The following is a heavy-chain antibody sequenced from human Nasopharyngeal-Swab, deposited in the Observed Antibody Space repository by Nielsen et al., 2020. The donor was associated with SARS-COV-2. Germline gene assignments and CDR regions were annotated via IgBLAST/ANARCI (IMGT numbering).Heavy chain of an antibody. CDR1: GGSISSSNW. D-gene: IGHD2-15*01. V-gene: IGHV4-4*02. CDR2: IYHSGST. J-gene: IGHJ3*02. CDR3: ARFRGWDCSGGSCELDDAFDI. Sequence: GSLRLSCAVSGGSISSSNWWSWVRQPPGKGLEWIGEIYHSGSTNYNPSLKSRVTISVDKSKNQFSLKLSSVTAADTAVYYCARFRGWDCSGGSCELDDAFDIWGKGKMVTVSS.